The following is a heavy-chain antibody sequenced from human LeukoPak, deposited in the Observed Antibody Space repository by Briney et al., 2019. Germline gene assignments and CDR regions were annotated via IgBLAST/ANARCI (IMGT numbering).Heavy chain of an antibody. V-gene: IGHV4-34*01. CDR3: AGTIIVVVTADRYYGMDV. Sequence: PSETLSLTCAVYGGSFSGYYWSWIRQPPGKGLEWIGEINHSGSTNHNPSLKSRVTISVDTSKNQFSLKLSSVTAADTAVYYCAGTIIVVVTADRYYGMDVWGQGTTVIVSS. J-gene: IGHJ6*02. CDR1: GGSFSGYY. CDR2: INHSGST. D-gene: IGHD2-21*02.